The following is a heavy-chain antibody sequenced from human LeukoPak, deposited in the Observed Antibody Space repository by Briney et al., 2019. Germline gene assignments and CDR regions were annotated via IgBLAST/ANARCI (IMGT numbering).Heavy chain of an antibody. CDR1: GGSISSYY. CDR3: ARTSGDTIFGDIDY. V-gene: IGHV4-59*01. J-gene: IGHJ4*02. Sequence: SETLSLTCTVSGGSISSYYWSWIRQPPGKGLEWIGYIYYSGSTNYNPSLKSRVTISVDTSKNQFSLQLSSVTAADTAVYYCARTSGDTIFGDIDYWGQGTLVTVSS. CDR2: IYYSGST. D-gene: IGHD3-3*01.